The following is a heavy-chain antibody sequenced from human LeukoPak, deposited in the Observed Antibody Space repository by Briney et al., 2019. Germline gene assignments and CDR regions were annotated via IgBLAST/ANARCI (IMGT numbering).Heavy chain of an antibody. CDR3: ARDLRGVRGVIPTSYYYYGMDV. D-gene: IGHD3-10*01. Sequence: ASVKVSCKASGYTFTSYYMHWVRQAPGQGLEWMGIINPSGGSTSYAQKFQGRVTMTRDTSTSTVYMELSSLRSEDTAVYYCARDLRGVRGVIPTSYYYYGMDVWGQGTTVTVSS. V-gene: IGHV1-46*01. CDR2: INPSGGST. J-gene: IGHJ6*02. CDR1: GYTFTSYY.